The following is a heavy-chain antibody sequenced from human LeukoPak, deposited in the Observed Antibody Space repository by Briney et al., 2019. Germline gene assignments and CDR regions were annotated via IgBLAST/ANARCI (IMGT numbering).Heavy chain of an antibody. V-gene: IGHV4-4*07. J-gene: IGHJ4*02. CDR2: IYPRESP. Sequence: WDTLSLTCTVSGGSMSSYSWSWMRHPGGKGVEWIGRIYPRESPNYNPPLKSRVIMSVDKSKNQYSLKLRSVTAADTAVYYCARESHHVFDYWGQGTLVTVSS. CDR1: GGSMSSYS. CDR3: ARESHHVFDY.